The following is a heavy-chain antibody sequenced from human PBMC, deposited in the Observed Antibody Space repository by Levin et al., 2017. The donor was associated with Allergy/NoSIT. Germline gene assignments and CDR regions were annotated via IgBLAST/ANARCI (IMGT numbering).Heavy chain of an antibody. CDR2: ITASGVTT. V-gene: IGHV3-11*01. Sequence: GGSLRLSCAASGFTFSDNYMSWIRQAPGKGLEWISCITASGVTTHYADSVKGRFTISRDNAKNSLYLQMNSLRAEATAVYYCARDSAYFYEGSGTRGFDYWGQGTLVTVSS. D-gene: IGHD3-22*01. J-gene: IGHJ4*02. CDR1: GFTFSDNY. CDR3: ARDSAYFYEGSGTRGFDY.